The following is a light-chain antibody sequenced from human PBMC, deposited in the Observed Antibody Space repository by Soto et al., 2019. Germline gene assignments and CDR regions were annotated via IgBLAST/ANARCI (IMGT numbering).Light chain of an antibody. J-gene: IGKJ2*01. V-gene: IGKV3-20*01. CDR3: QQYGSSAPYT. CDR1: ENVSNNY. Sequence: EVAVTQSPGTLSLSPGERATLSCRASENVSNNYLAWYQQKPGQAPRLLIFGSSDRAAGIPDRFSGSGSGTDFTLTISRLEPEDFAVYYCQQYGSSAPYTFGQGTKLEIQ. CDR2: GSS.